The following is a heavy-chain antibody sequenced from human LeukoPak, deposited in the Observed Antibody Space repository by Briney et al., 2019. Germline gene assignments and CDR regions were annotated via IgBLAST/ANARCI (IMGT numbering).Heavy chain of an antibody. CDR1: GYTFTSYA. V-gene: IGHV7-4-1*02. CDR2: INTNTGNP. CDR3: ARGSITMVRGVIPSLGY. Sequence: ASVKVSCKASGYTFTSYAMNWVRQAPGQGLEWMGWINTNTGNPTYAQGFTGRFVFSLDTSVSTAYLQISSLKAEDTAVYYCARGSITMVRGVIPSLGYWGQGTLVTVSS. J-gene: IGHJ4*02. D-gene: IGHD3-10*01.